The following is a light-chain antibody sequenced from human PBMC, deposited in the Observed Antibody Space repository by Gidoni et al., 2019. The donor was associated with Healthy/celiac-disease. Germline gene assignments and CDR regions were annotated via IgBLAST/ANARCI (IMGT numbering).Light chain of an antibody. CDR2: AAS. CDR1: QSISSY. V-gene: IGKV1-39*01. Sequence: DIQMTQSPSSLSASVGDRVTITCRASQSISSYLNWYQQKPGKAPKLLIYAASSLQSGVPSRFSGSGSGTDFTLTISSLQPEDFATYYCQQSYSHPNTFXXXTKLEIK. J-gene: IGKJ2*01. CDR3: QQSYSHPNT.